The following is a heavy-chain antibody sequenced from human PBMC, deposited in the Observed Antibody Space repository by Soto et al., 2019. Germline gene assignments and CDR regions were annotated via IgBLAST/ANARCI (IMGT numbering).Heavy chain of an antibody. Sequence: PSETLSLTCTVSGGSVSSGGYYWSWIRQHPGKGLEWIGYIYYSGNTFYNPSLKSRVTISVDTSKNQFSLKLSSVTAADTAVYYCARVGYGSGSYRPHYYYYYGMDVWGQGTTVTVSS. V-gene: IGHV4-61*08. J-gene: IGHJ6*02. D-gene: IGHD3-10*01. CDR1: GGSVSSGGYY. CDR2: IYYSGNT. CDR3: ARVGYGSGSYRPHYYYYYGMDV.